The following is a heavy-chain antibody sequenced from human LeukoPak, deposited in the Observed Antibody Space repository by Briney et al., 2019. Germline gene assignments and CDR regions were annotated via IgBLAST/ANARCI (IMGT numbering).Heavy chain of an antibody. Sequence: GGSLRLSCAASGFTFSNYMMHWVRQAPGKGLVWVSRIKSDGITITYADSVKGRFTISRDNAKNTLYLQMNSLRADDTAMYYCSRDRSRGYSFTWGQGTLVTVS. CDR2: IKSDGITI. CDR3: SRDRSRGYSFT. J-gene: IGHJ5*02. CDR1: GFTFSNYM. V-gene: IGHV3-74*01. D-gene: IGHD5-12*01.